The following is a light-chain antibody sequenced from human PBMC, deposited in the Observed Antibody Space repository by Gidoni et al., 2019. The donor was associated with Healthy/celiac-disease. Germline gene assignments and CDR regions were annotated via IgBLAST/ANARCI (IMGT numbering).Light chain of an antibody. J-gene: IGKJ2*01. Sequence: DIQMTQSPSSLSASVGDRVTITCRASQSISSYLNWYQQKPGKASKLLIYAASSLQSGVPSSFSGSGSGTDFTLTISSLQPEDFATYYCQQRDTFGQGTKLEIK. CDR2: AAS. V-gene: IGKV1-39*01. CDR1: QSISSY. CDR3: QQRDT.